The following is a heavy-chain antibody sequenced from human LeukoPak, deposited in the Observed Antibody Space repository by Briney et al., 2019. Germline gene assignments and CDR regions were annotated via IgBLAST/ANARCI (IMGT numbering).Heavy chain of an antibody. CDR3: ARAYVDTAMVT. D-gene: IGHD5-18*01. CDR2: INPNSGGT. V-gene: IGHV1-2*02. J-gene: IGHJ5*02. CDR1: GYTFTGYY. Sequence: ASVKVSCKGSGYTFTGYYMHWVRQAPGQGMEWMGWINPNSGGTNYAQKFQGRVSMTRDTSISTAYMELSRLRSDDTPVYYCARAYVDTAMVTWGQGTLVTVSS.